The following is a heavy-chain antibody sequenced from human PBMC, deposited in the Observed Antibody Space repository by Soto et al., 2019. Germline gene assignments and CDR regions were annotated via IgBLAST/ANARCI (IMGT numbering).Heavy chain of an antibody. V-gene: IGHV3-15*07. CDR3: TTDSRTTLPEIRFDY. CDR1: GFPFTNAW. D-gene: IGHD1-26*01. Sequence: GGSLRLSCVASGFPFTNAWINWVRQVPGKGLEWVGRVKSKTDGGSSDYAAAVKGRSAVSRDDSRNIVYLQMNSLKIEDTGVYYCTTDSRTTLPEIRFDYWGHGTQVTVSS. J-gene: IGHJ4*01. CDR2: VKSKTDGGSS.